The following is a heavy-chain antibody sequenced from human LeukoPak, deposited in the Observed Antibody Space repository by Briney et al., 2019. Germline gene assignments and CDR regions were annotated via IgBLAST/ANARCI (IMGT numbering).Heavy chain of an antibody. CDR2: INSSSSYI. CDR1: GFSFSTYG. CDR3: AREYYGSGSYYHIDY. Sequence: GGSVRLSCVASGFSFSTYGMHWVRQAPGKGLDGVSSINSSSSYIYYADSVKGRFTISRDNSKNTLYLQMNSLRAEDTAVYYCAREYYGSGSYYHIDYWGQRTLVTVSS. V-gene: IGHV3-21*01. D-gene: IGHD3-10*01. J-gene: IGHJ4*02.